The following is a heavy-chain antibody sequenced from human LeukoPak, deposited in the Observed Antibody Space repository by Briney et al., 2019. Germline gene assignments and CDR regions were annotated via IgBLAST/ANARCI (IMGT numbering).Heavy chain of an antibody. J-gene: IGHJ3*02. Sequence: ASVKVSCKASGFTFTSSAVQWVRQARGQRLEWIGWIVVGSGNTNYAQKFQERVTITRDMSTSTAYMELGSLRSEDTAVYYCAAEGEGTIAVAGNLEMMPFDIWGQGTMVTVSS. CDR3: AAEGEGTIAVAGNLEMMPFDI. CDR2: IVVGSGNT. V-gene: IGHV1-58*01. CDR1: GFTFTSSA. D-gene: IGHD6-19*01.